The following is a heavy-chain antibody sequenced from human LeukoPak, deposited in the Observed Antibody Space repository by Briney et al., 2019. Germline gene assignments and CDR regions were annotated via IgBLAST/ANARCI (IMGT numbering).Heavy chain of an antibody. V-gene: IGHV4-34*09. CDR3: ARVVVVPAADDAFDI. J-gene: IGHJ3*02. D-gene: IGHD2-2*01. CDR2: INHSGST. CDR1: GGSFSGYY. Sequence: SETLSLTCAVYGGSFSGYYWSWIRQPPGKGLEWIGEINHSGSTNYNPSLKSRVTISVDTSKNQFSLKLSSVTAADTAVYYCARVVVVPAADDAFDIWGQGTMVTVSS.